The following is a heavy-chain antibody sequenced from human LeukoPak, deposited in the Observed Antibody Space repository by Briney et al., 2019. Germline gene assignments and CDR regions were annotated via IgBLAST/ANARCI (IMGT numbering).Heavy chain of an antibody. J-gene: IGHJ4*02. CDR3: ARVVQRSGWWLREGADY. CDR2: ISAYNGNT. Sequence: GASVKVSCKASGYTFTSYGISWVRQAPGQGLEWMGWISAYNGNTNYAQKLQGRVTMTTDTSTSTAYMELRSLRSDDTAVYYCARVVQRSGWWLREGADYWGQGTLVTVSS. CDR1: GYTFTSYG. V-gene: IGHV1-18*01. D-gene: IGHD5-12*01.